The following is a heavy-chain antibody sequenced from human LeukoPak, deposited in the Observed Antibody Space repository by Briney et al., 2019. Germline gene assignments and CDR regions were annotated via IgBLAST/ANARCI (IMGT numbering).Heavy chain of an antibody. J-gene: IGHJ4*02. D-gene: IGHD5-18*01. CDR3: ARVRVTEAYIDY. V-gene: IGHV3-53*01. CDR2: IYSGGST. CDR1: GFTVSSNY. Sequence: GGSLRLSCAASGFTVSSNYMSWVRQAPGKGLEWVSVIYSGGSTYYADSVKGRFTISSDNSKNTLYLQMNSLRAEDTAVYYCARVRVTEAYIDYWGQGTLVTVSS.